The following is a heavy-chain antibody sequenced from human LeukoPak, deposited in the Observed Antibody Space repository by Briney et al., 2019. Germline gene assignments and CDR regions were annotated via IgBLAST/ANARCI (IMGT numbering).Heavy chain of an antibody. J-gene: IGHJ4*02. D-gene: IGHD3-10*01. V-gene: IGHV5-51*01. CDR3: ARPAYYGSGSYYGY. Sequence: GESLKISCKASGYSFTTYWIAWVRQLPGKGLEWMGRVYPGDSDTTYSPSFQGQVTISADKSINTAYLEWSSLKASDTAMYFCARPAYYGSGSYYGYWGQGTLVTVSS. CDR1: GYSFTTYW. CDR2: VYPGDSDT.